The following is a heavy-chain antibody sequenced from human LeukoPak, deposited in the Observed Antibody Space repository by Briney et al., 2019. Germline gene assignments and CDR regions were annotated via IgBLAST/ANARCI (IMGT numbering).Heavy chain of an antibody. CDR3: ARQLRSPYYFDY. D-gene: IGHD4-17*01. CDR1: GFTFSSNA. CDR2: ISGIGGST. Sequence: GGSLRLSCAASGFTFSSNAMSWVRQAPGKGMEWVSGISGIGGSTYYADSVKGRFTISRDNSKKTLYLQMNSLRAEDTAVYYCARQLRSPYYFDYWGQGTLVTVSS. J-gene: IGHJ4*02. V-gene: IGHV3-23*01.